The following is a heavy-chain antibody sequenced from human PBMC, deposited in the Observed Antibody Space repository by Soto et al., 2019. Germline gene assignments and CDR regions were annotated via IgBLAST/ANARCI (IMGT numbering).Heavy chain of an antibody. V-gene: IGHV4-59*08. CDR1: GGSISNYY. Sequence: QVQLQESGPGLVKPSETLSLTCTVSGGSISNYYWSWIRQPPGKGLEWIGYIFYSGSTNYNPSLKSRIPTSADTSKNHFSLKLSSVTAADTAVYYCARRYSSSFDYWGQGTLVTVSS. D-gene: IGHD6-13*01. CDR2: IFYSGST. J-gene: IGHJ4*02. CDR3: ARRYSSSFDY.